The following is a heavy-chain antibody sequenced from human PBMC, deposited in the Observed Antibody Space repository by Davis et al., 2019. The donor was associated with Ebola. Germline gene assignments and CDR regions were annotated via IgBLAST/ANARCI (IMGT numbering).Heavy chain of an antibody. V-gene: IGHV3-74*01. J-gene: IGHJ4*02. CDR3: IRGFTGEEDS. D-gene: IGHD7-27*01. CDR1: GFSVSSYW. Sequence: HTGGSLRLSCAASGFSVSSYWMHWVRQVPGKGMEWVSRMNEDGSRIDYVDSVRGRFTISRDSAKNMVFLQMNSLRAEDTAVYHCIRGFTGEEDSWGQGTLVTVSS. CDR2: MNEDGSRI.